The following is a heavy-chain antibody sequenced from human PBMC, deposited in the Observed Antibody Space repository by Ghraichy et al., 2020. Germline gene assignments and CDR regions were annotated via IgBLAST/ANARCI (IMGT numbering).Heavy chain of an antibody. V-gene: IGHV3-74*01. CDR1: GFTFSSYW. Sequence: GGSLRLSCAASGFTFSSYWMHWVRQAPGKGLVWVSRINSDGSSTSYADSVKGRFTISRDNAKNTLYLQMNSLRAEDTAVYYCARVPYDSSGYFDYWGQGTLVTVSS. CDR2: INSDGSST. J-gene: IGHJ4*02. D-gene: IGHD3-22*01. CDR3: ARVPYDSSGYFDY.